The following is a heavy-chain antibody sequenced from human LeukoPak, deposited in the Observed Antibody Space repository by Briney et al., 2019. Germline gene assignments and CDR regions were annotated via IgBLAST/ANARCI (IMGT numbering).Heavy chain of an antibody. D-gene: IGHD1-1*01. Sequence: PGGSLRLSCAASGFTFSSYGMHWVRQAPGKGLEWVALIRYDGSNKYYADSVKGRFTISRDNSKNTLHLQMNSLRAEDTAMYFCAKDKDPWKSTSISDFDYWGQGTLVTVSS. CDR2: IRYDGSNK. CDR1: GFTFSSYG. V-gene: IGHV3-30*02. J-gene: IGHJ4*02. CDR3: AKDKDPWKSTSISDFDY.